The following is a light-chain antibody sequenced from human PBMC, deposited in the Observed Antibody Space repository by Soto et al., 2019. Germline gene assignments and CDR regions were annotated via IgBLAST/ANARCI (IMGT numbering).Light chain of an antibody. V-gene: IGKV3-11*01. CDR1: QSVNSY. Sequence: EIVLTQSPATLSLSPGERATLSCRASQSVNSYLAWYQQRPGQAPRLLIYDAYNRATGVPARFGGSGSGTDFTLTISGLEPEDFAIYYCQQRANWPPITFGQGTRLEIK. CDR2: DAY. CDR3: QQRANWPPIT. J-gene: IGKJ5*01.